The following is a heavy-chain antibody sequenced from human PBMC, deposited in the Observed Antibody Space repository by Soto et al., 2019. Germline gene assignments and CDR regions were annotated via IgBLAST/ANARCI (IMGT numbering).Heavy chain of an antibody. CDR2: IYPGDSDT. V-gene: IGHV5-51*01. CDR1: GYSFTSYW. J-gene: IGHJ6*02. Sequence: PGESLKISCEGSGYSFTSYWIGWVRQMPGRGLEWMGIIYPGDSDTRYSPSFQGQVTISADKSISTAYLQWSSLKASDTAMYYCARHDSSGWPEYYYYGMDVWGQGTTVTVYS. D-gene: IGHD6-19*01. CDR3: ARHDSSGWPEYYYYGMDV.